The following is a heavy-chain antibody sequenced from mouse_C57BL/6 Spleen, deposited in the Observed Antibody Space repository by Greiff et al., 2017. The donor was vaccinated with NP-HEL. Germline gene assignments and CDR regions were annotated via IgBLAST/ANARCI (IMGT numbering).Heavy chain of an antibody. D-gene: IGHD2-4*01. Sequence: VQLQQSGPELVKPGASVKISCKASGYAFSSSWMNWVKQRPGKGLEWIGRIYPGDGDTNYNGKFKGKATLTADKSSSTAYMQLSSLTSEDSAVYFCARSIYYDYPFAYWGQGTLVTVSA. CDR1: GYAFSSSW. CDR2: IYPGDGDT. J-gene: IGHJ3*01. CDR3: ARSIYYDYPFAY. V-gene: IGHV1-82*01.